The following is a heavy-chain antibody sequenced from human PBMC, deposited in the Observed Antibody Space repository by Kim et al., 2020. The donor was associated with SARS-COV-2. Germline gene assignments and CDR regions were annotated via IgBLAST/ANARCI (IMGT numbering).Heavy chain of an antibody. CDR2: ISGSGGST. D-gene: IGHD2-2*01. CDR3: XKASXXVPAXNDAFXI. J-gene: IGHJ3*02. CDR1: GFTFSSDA. Sequence: GGSLRLSCAASGFTFSSDAMSWVRQAPGKGLEWVSAISGSGGSTYYADSVKGRXXSSRXXAKNXRYLXMNSLRAEDTAVYYCXKASXXVPAXNDAFXIWGQGTMVTVSS. V-gene: IGHV3-23*01.